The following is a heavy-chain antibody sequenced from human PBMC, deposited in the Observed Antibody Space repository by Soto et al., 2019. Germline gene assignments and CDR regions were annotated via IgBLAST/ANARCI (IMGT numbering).Heavy chain of an antibody. CDR2: IYPDDSDT. J-gene: IGHJ4*02. CDR3: GRSPGLIPTVMED. Sequence: PGESLKISCKDSGYFFSLHWIGWVRQMPGKGLEWIGFIYPDDSDTKYSPSFQGQVTISADKSTNTAYLQWSTLKASDTAMYYCGRSPGLIPTVMEDWGQGTLVTVSS. CDR1: GYFFSLHW. V-gene: IGHV5-51*01. D-gene: IGHD4-17*01.